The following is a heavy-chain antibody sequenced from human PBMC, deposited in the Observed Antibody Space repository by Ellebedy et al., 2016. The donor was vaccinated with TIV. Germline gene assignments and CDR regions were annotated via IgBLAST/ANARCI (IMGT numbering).Heavy chain of an antibody. J-gene: IGHJ4*02. D-gene: IGHD6-19*01. Sequence: SQTLSLTCAVYGGSFSGYYWSWIRQPPGKGLEWIGEINHSGSTNYNPSLKSRVTISVDTSKNQFSLKLSSVTAADTAVYYCARAPGIAVAGRYFDYWGQGTLVTVSS. CDR2: INHSGST. CDR1: GGSFSGYY. V-gene: IGHV4-34*01. CDR3: ARAPGIAVAGRYFDY.